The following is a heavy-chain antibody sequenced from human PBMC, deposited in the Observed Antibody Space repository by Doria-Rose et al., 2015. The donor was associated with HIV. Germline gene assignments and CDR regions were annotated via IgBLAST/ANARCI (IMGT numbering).Heavy chain of an antibody. CDR3: ARGLLRGGWNDVDYYYGMDV. D-gene: IGHD1-1*01. Sequence: QVQLQQWDAGLVKPSETLSLTCAVFGGSFSGYYWSWIRQPPGKGLEWIGEINHSGSTNDNTSLKSRVTISLDTSKNLFSLRLSSVTAADTAVYYCARGLLRGGWNDVDYYYGMDVWGQGTTVTVSS. CDR2: INHSGST. J-gene: IGHJ6*02. CDR1: GGSFSGYY. V-gene: IGHV4-34*01.